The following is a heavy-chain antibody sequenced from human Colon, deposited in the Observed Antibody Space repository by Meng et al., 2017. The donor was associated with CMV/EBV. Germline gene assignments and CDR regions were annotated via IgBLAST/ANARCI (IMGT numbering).Heavy chain of an antibody. V-gene: IGHV3-11*04. J-gene: IGHJ3*02. Sequence: GGSLRLSCAASGFTFSDHFMNWIRQAPGKGLEWISYISSSGTTIYYADSVKGRFTISRDNAKNSLYLQMSSLTAEDTAVYYCTRETILPTGRDAIDIWGQGTMVTVSS. CDR1: GFTFSDHF. D-gene: IGHD4-17*01. CDR2: ISSSGTTI. CDR3: TRETILPTGRDAIDI.